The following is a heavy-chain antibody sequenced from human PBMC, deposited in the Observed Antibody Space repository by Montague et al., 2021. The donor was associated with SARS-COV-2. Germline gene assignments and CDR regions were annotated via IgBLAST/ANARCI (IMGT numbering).Heavy chain of an antibody. Sequence: SLRLSCAASGFTFSSYAMSWVRQAPGKGLEWVSGIRGSGSSTYYADSVKGRFTISRDNSKNTLYLQMNSLRAEDTAVYYCARYWGNDYGVNWFDPWGQGTLVTVSS. J-gene: IGHJ5*02. CDR3: ARYWGNDYGVNWFDP. CDR1: GFTFSSYA. V-gene: IGHV3-23*01. CDR2: IRGSGSST. D-gene: IGHD4-17*01.